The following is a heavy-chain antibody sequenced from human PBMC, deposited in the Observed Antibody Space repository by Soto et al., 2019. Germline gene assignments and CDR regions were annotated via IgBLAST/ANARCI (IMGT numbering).Heavy chain of an antibody. V-gene: IGHV1-8*01. CDR1: GYTFTSYD. Sequence: ASVKVSCKASGYTFTSYDINWVRQATGQGFEYLGWMNPNSGNTGYVKKFQGRVTMTRDTSMSTAYMELSSLRSDDTAVYYCAKWGPYDFSMGYWGQGTLVTVSS. J-gene: IGHJ4*02. D-gene: IGHD3-3*01. CDR3: AKWGPYDFSMGY. CDR2: MNPNSGNT.